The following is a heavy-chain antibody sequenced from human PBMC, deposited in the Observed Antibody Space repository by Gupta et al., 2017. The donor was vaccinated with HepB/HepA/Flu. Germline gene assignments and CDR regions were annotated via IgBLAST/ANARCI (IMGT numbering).Heavy chain of an antibody. V-gene: IGHV3-48*02. D-gene: IGHD6-6*01. CDR3: ASSRIGGRPIEYFEH. CDR2: ISKSSRTT. CDR1: GFTFSNYS. J-gene: IGHJ1*01. Sequence: EVQLVESGGGLVQPGGSLRLSCAASGFTFSNYSINWVRQAPGKGLEWVSYISKSSRTTYYANSVKGRFTISRDNAKNSLYLQMDRLRDEDTAVYYCASSRIGGRPIEYFEHWGQGTLVTVSS.